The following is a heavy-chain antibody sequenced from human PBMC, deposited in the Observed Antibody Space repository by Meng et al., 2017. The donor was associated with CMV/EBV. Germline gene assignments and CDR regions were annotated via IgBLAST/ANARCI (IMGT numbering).Heavy chain of an antibody. CDR1: GFSLSTSGVG. J-gene: IGHJ4*02. D-gene: IGHD5-24*01. CDR3: AHRFASAGWLQLPFDY. V-gene: IGHV2-5*02. Sequence: ISLNESVPTLVTPTHTLTLTCTFSGFSLSTSGVGVGWIRQPPGKALEWLALIYWDDDKRYSPSLKSRLTITKDTSKNQVVLTMTNMDPVDTATYYCAHRFASAGWLQLPFDYWGQGTLVTVSS. CDR2: IYWDDDK.